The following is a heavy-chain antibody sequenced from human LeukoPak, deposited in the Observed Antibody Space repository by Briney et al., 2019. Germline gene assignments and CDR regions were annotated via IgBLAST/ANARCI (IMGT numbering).Heavy chain of an antibody. CDR3: ARGYSYGSPSEAYYFDY. D-gene: IGHD5-18*01. Sequence: GASVKVSCKASGYTFSSYAMNWVRQAPGQGREWMGWINTKTGNPTYAQGFTGRFVFSLDTSVSTAYLQISSLKAEDTAVYYCARGYSYGSPSEAYYFDYWGQGTLVTVSS. J-gene: IGHJ4*02. V-gene: IGHV7-4-1*02. CDR2: INTKTGNP. CDR1: GYTFSSYA.